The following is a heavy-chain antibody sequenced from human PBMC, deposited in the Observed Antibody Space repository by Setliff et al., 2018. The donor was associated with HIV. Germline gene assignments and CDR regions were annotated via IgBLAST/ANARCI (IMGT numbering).Heavy chain of an antibody. CDR1: GFTFSSYA. CDR2: ISYDGSNK. D-gene: IGHD7-27*01. CDR3: ARDAGGAGEYFDY. Sequence: GGSLRLSCAASGFTFSSYAMHWVRQAPGKGLEWVAVISYDGSNKYYADSVKGRFTISRDNSKNTLYLQMNSLRAEDTSVYYCARDAGGAGEYFDYWGQGTLVTVSS. V-gene: IGHV3-30*04. J-gene: IGHJ4*02.